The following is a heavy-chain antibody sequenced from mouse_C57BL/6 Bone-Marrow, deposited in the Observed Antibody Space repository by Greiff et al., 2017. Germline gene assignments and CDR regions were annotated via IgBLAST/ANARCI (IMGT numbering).Heavy chain of an antibody. CDR2: ISDGGSYT. CDR1: GFTFSSYA. V-gene: IGHV5-4*01. J-gene: IGHJ2*01. CDR3: ASTFYFDY. Sequence: DVQLVESGGGLVKPGGSLKLSCAASGFTFSSYAMSWVRQTPEKRLEWVATISDGGSYTYYPDNVKGRFTISRDNAKNNLYLQMSHLKSEDTAMYYCASTFYFDYWGQGTTLTVSS.